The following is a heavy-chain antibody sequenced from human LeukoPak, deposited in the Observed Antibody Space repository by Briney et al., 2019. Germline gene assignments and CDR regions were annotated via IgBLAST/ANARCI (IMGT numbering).Heavy chain of an antibody. CDR3: ARGQSPSYYDMDV. CDR2: IYAAGNT. Sequence: GGSLRLSCVGSGFTVSSSYMTWVRQAPGKGLEWVSHIYAAGNTHYADSVKGRFTISRDNSKNTLYLQMNSLRAEDTAVYHCARGQSPSYYDMDVWGQGTTVTVSS. V-gene: IGHV3-66*01. D-gene: IGHD6-19*01. CDR1: GFTVSSSY. J-gene: IGHJ6*02.